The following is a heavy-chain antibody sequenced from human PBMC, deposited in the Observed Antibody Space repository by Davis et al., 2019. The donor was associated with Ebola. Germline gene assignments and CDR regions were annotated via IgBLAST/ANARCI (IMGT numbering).Heavy chain of an antibody. CDR2: IWYDGSNK. CDR3: RVSLAYCGGDCSLPDY. D-gene: IGHD2-21*01. Sequence: PGGSLRLSCAASGFTFSSYGMHWVRQAPGKGLEWVAVIWYDGSNKYYADSVKGRFTISRDNSKNTLYLQMNSLRAEDTAVYYCRVSLAYCGGDCSLPDYWGQGTLVTVSS. J-gene: IGHJ4*02. V-gene: IGHV3-33*01. CDR1: GFTFSSYG.